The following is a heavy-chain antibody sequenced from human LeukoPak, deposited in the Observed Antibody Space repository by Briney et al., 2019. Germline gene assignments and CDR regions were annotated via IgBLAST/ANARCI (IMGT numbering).Heavy chain of an antibody. V-gene: IGHV1-18*01. J-gene: IGHJ4*02. Sequence: ASVKVSCEASGYTFTSFGISWVRQAPGQGPEWMGWISAYNGNTNYVQKFQGRVTMTTDTSTNTAYMEVRSLTSDDTAVYYCARDLGLDTTMIFFDYWGQGTLVTVSS. CDR2: ISAYNGNT. CDR1: GYTFTSFG. CDR3: ARDLGLDTTMIFFDY. D-gene: IGHD5-18*01.